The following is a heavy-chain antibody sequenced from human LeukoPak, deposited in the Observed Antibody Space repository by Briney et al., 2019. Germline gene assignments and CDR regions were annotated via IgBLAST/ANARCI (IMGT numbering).Heavy chain of an antibody. J-gene: IGHJ4*02. CDR1: GFTFRNAW. V-gene: IGHV3-21*01. CDR2: ISSSSSYI. CDR3: ARDRYPDY. Sequence: GGSLRLSCAASGFTFRNAWMSWVRQAPGKGLEWVSSISSSSSYIYYADSVKGRFTISRDNAKNSLYLQTNSLRAEDTAVYYCARDRYPDYWGQGTLVTVSS. D-gene: IGHD1-1*01.